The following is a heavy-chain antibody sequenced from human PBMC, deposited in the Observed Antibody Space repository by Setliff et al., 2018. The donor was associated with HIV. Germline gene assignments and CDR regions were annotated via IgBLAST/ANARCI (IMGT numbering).Heavy chain of an antibody. CDR2: INHSGST. V-gene: IGHV4-34*01. D-gene: IGHD6-19*01. J-gene: IGHJ6*02. Sequence: SETLSLTCAVYGGSFSGYYWSWIRQPPGKGLAWIGEINHSGSTNYNPSLKRRVTISVDTSNNQFSLKLSSGTAADTAVYYCARGAIAVAGISYYYYGMDVWGQGTTVTVSS. CDR1: GGSFSGYY. CDR3: ARGAIAVAGISYYYYGMDV.